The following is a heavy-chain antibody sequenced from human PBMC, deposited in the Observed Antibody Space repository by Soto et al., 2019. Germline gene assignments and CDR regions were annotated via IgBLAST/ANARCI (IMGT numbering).Heavy chain of an antibody. Sequence: EVQLVESGGGLVQSGRSLRLSCAASGFIFDDYAMHWVRHAPGKGLEWVSVISWNSGKIEYADSVRGRFIISRDNAKNSLYLQMNSLRPEDTAMYYCLKEMLQTDTFDMWGQGTMVTVSS. CDR1: GFIFDDYA. J-gene: IGHJ3*02. V-gene: IGHV3-9*01. CDR2: ISWNSGKI. CDR3: LKEMLQTDTFDM. D-gene: IGHD3-16*01.